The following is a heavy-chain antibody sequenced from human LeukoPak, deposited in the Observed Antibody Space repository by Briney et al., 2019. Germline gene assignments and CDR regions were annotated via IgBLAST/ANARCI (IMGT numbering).Heavy chain of an antibody. CDR3: AKEQVAVAGPIDY. J-gene: IGHJ4*02. Sequence: GGSLRLSCAASGFTFDDYAMHWVRQAPGKGLEWVSGISWNSGSIGYADSVKGRFTISRDNAKNSLYLQMSSLRAEDTALYYCAKEQVAVAGPIDYWGQGTLVTVSS. CDR1: GFTFDDYA. V-gene: IGHV3-9*01. CDR2: ISWNSGSI. D-gene: IGHD6-19*01.